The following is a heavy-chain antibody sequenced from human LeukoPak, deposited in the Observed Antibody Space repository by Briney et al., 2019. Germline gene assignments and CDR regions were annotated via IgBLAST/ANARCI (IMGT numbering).Heavy chain of an antibody. CDR3: AKDPDCTSGICYTFFDY. CDR2: IKQDGSEK. V-gene: IGHV3-7*03. Sequence: GGSLRLSCAASGFTFTTYWMGWVRQAPGKGLEWVANIKQDGSEKYYVDSVKGRFTISRDNAKNSLSLQMNSLRAEDTAVYYCAKDPDCTSGICYTFFDYWGQGTLVTVSS. J-gene: IGHJ4*02. CDR1: GFTFTTYW. D-gene: IGHD2-8*01.